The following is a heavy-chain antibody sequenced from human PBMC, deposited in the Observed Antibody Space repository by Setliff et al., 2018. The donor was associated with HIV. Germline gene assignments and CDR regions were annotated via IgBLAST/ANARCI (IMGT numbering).Heavy chain of an antibody. V-gene: IGHV3-7*02. CDR1: GFTFRSYW. J-gene: IGHJ4*02. Sequence: PGGSLRLSCVASGFTFRSYWMSWVRQAPGKRPEWVANIKDDGRDKFYLDSVKGRFTISRDNAKNTLYLQMSSLRAEDTAVYYCATGPVCYHDWGQGTLVTVS. CDR2: IKDDGRDK. D-gene: IGHD2-8*01. CDR3: ATGPVCYHD.